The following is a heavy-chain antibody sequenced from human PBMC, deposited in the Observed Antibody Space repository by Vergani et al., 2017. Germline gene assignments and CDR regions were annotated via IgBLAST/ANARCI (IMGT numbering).Heavy chain of an antibody. J-gene: IGHJ4*02. CDR2: INHSGSP. CDR1: GGSFSGYY. V-gene: IGHV4-34*01. Sequence: QVQLQQWGAGLLKPSETLSLTCAVYGGSFSGYYWSWIRQPPGKGLEWIGEINHSGSPNYTPSLKSRVRMSVDTSKTQFSPKLSSVTAADTAVYYCASGRSNFGVVTHHPRWGQGTLVTVSS. D-gene: IGHD3-3*01. CDR3: ASGRSNFGVVTHHPR.